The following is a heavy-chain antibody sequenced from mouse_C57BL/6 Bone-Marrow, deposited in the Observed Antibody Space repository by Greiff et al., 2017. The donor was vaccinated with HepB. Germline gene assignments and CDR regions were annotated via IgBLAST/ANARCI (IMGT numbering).Heavy chain of an antibody. Sequence: QVQLQPPGAELVKPGASVKMSCKASCYTFTSYWITWGKQRPGQGPERIGDSCPVSGSTNYNEKFKSTATLTVDTTSSTAYMQLSSLTSEDSAVYCCAREGLYYYGTGYWGNGTTLTVSS. CDR3: AREGLYYYGTGY. CDR1: CYTFTSYW. V-gene: IGHV1-55*01. D-gene: IGHD1-1*01. J-gene: IGHJ2*01. CDR2: SCPVSGST.